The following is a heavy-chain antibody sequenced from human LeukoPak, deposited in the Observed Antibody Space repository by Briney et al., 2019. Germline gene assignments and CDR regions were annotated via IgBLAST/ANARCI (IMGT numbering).Heavy chain of an antibody. CDR2: IYYSVTT. Sequence: QTLSLTCTVSGGSISSGDYYWGWIRQPPGRGLEWIGYIYYSVTTYYNPSLKSRVAISVDTSKNQFSLKLSSVTAADTAVYYCARAVYSTSAGIDYWGQGTLVTVSS. D-gene: IGHD6-6*01. J-gene: IGHJ4*02. CDR1: GGSISSGDYY. CDR3: ARAVYSTSAGIDY. V-gene: IGHV4-30-4*01.